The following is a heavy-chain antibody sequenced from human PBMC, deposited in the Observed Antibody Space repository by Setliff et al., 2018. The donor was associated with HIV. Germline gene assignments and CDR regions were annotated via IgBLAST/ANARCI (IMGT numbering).Heavy chain of an antibody. CDR3: ARHSAVTGHSFDN. J-gene: IGHJ4*02. Sequence: PSXTLSXXXTVSGGSISSSYWTWTRQPPGKGLEWIGNIHYSGSTNYNPSLKSQXXXXVDTSRSQFSLKLSSVTAADQAVYFCARHSAVTGHSFDNWGXGTLVTVSS. V-gene: IGHV4-59*08. D-gene: IGHD6-19*01. CDR1: GGSISSSY. CDR2: IHYSGST.